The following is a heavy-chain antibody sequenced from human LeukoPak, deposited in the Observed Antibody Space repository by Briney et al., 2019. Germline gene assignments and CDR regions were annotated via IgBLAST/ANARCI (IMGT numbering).Heavy chain of an antibody. CDR1: GFTFSNYA. J-gene: IGHJ5*02. CDR2: ISYDGNNK. CDR3: AREHIATSGNNWFDP. V-gene: IGHV3-30*04. D-gene: IGHD6-13*01. Sequence: PGGSLRLSCAASGFTFSNYAMHWVRQAPGKGLEWVAVISYDGNNKYYGDSVKGRFTISRDNSKNTLYLQMNILRAEDTAMYSCAREHIATSGNNWFDPWGQGTLVTVSS.